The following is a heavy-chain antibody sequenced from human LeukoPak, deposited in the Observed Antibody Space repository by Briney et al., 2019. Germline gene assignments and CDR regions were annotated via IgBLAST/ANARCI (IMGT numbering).Heavy chain of an antibody. J-gene: IGHJ4*02. V-gene: IGHV3-11*01. D-gene: IGHD3-22*01. Sequence: GGSLRLSCAASGFTFSDYFMSWIRQAPGKGLEWVSYISSSGSTIYYADSVKGRFTISRDNAKNSLYLQMNSLRAEDTAVYYCATQLTYYYDSSGYYSNSDYWGQGTLVTVSS. CDR2: ISSSGSTI. CDR1: GFTFSDYF. CDR3: ATQLTYYYDSSGYYSNSDY.